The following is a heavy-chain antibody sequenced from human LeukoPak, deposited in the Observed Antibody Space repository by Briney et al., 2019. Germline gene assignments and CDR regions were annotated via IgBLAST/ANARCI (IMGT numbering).Heavy chain of an antibody. J-gene: IGHJ6*03. CDR2: INHIGTT. Sequence: PSETLSLTCNVSGGSFNGYYWTWIRQPPGKGLEWIAEINHIGTTNHNPSLKSRVSVSTDTSKDQFFLKLTSVTAADTALYYCARLVVTAPQNHYYMDVWGEGTTVTVSS. D-gene: IGHD2-21*02. CDR3: ARLVVTAPQNHYYMDV. CDR1: GGSFNGYY. V-gene: IGHV4-34*01.